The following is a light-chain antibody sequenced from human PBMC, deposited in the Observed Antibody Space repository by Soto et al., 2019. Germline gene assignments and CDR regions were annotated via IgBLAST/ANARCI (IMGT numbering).Light chain of an antibody. V-gene: IGKV3-20*01. CDR1: QSVSSSF. J-gene: IGKJ4*01. CDR3: QQYGSSPLT. Sequence: EIVLTQSPGTLSLSPGERATLSCRASQSVSSSFLAWYQQKPGQAPRLLIYGASSRATGIPDRFSGSGSGTDFTLTSSRLEPEDVAVYYCQQYGSSPLTFGGGTEVEIK. CDR2: GAS.